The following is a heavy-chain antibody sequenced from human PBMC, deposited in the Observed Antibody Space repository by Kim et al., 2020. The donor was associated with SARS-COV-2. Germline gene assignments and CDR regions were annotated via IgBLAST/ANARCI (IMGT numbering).Heavy chain of an antibody. D-gene: IGHD2-15*01. V-gene: IGHV3-23*01. CDR2: FGGGGGST. CDR1: GFTFSDYP. J-gene: IGHJ4*01. CDR3: AKDRFCSGGICYFDY. Sequence: GGSLRLSCAASGFTFSDYPMSWVRQAPGMGLEWVSTFGGGGGSTYYADSVKGRFTISRDNSKSTLYLEMSSLRAEDTAVYFCAKDRFCSGGICYFDYWG.